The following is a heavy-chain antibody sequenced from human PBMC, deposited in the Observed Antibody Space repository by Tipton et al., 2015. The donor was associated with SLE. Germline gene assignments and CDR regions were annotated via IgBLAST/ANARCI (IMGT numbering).Heavy chain of an antibody. Sequence: TLSLTCTVFGASISSSSHYWGWIRQPPGKGLEWIGSLSYSGTTHYSPSLKSRVTMSVDTSKNHFSLKVNSVTAADTAVFYCARGNILTGYYFDAFDFWGQGTMVTVSS. CDR2: LSYSGTT. CDR3: ARGNILTGYYFDAFDF. CDR1: GASISSSSHY. V-gene: IGHV4-39*07. J-gene: IGHJ3*01. D-gene: IGHD3-9*01.